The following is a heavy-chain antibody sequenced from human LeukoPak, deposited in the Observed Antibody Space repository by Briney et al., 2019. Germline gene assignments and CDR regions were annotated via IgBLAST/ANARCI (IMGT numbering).Heavy chain of an antibody. Sequence: PGGSLRLSCTVSGFTFSTYNMNWVRQAPGKGLEWVSSITSSSRYIYYADSVRGRFTIYRDNAKSSLYLQMNSLRAEDTAVYYCARDPYSGSYGDYYYYYMDVWGKGTTVTISS. CDR1: GFTFSTYN. CDR2: ITSSSRYI. V-gene: IGHV3-21*01. J-gene: IGHJ6*03. CDR3: ARDPYSGSYGDYYYYYMDV. D-gene: IGHD1-26*01.